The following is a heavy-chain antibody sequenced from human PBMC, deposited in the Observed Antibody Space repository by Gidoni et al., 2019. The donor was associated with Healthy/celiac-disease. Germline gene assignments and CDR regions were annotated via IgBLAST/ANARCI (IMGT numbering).Heavy chain of an antibody. Sequence: QVQLVQSGAEVKKPGSSVKVSCKASGGTFSSYAISWVRQAPGQGLEWMGRIIPILGIANYAQKFQGRVTITADKSTSTAYMELSSLRSEDTAVYYCASPSGSGYGPKAAGAYFDYWGQGTLVTVSS. V-gene: IGHV1-69*04. CDR1: GGTFSSYA. D-gene: IGHD3-22*01. J-gene: IGHJ4*02. CDR3: ASPSGSGYGPKAAGAYFDY. CDR2: IIPILGIA.